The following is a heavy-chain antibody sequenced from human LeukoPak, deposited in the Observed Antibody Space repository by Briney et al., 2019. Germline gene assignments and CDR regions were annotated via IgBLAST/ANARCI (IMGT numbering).Heavy chain of an antibody. CDR2: ISTSGSN. Sequence: SETLSLTCTISGGSISSDYWSTIRQPAGKGLERIGRISTSGSNNYNPSLKSRVTMSVGTSNNQFPLKPSSVTAADPAVYYCARGIAARHTFYYFDHWRQGNLVPVSS. J-gene: IGHJ4*02. V-gene: IGHV4-4*07. CDR3: ARGIAARHTFYYFDH. D-gene: IGHD6-6*01. CDR1: GGSISSDY.